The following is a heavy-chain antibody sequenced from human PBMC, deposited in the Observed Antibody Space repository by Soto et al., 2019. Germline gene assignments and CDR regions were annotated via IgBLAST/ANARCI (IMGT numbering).Heavy chain of an antibody. Sequence: SETLSLTCTVSGGSISSSSYYWGWIRQPPGKGLEWIGSIYYSGSTYYNPSLKSRVTISVDTSKNQFSLKLSSVTAADTAVYYCARASGFYGMDVWSQGTTVTVS. J-gene: IGHJ6*02. V-gene: IGHV4-39*01. CDR2: IYYSGST. CDR1: GGSISSSSYY. CDR3: ARASGFYGMDV. D-gene: IGHD3-22*01.